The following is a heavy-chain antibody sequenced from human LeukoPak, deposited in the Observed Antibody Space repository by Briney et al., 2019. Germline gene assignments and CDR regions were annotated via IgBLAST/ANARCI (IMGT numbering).Heavy chain of an antibody. Sequence: PGGSLRLSCAASGFTFSDYYMSWIRQAPGKGLEWVSYISSSSSYTNYADSVKGRFTISRDNSNNTLYLQMNSLRAEDTGVYYCAKDRETTASGTFDYWGQGTLVTVSS. CDR3: AKDRETTASGTFDY. D-gene: IGHD6-13*01. CDR2: ISSSSSYT. V-gene: IGHV3-11*06. CDR1: GFTFSDYY. J-gene: IGHJ4*02.